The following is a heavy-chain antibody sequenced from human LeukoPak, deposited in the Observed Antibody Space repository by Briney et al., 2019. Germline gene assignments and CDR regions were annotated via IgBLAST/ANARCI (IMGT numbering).Heavy chain of an antibody. CDR2: ISYSGST. J-gene: IGHJ5*02. CDR3: ARQHGTNWLDP. V-gene: IGHV4-39*01. CDR1: GGSISSSSYY. Sequence: PSETLSLTCTVSGGSISSSSYYWGWNRQPPGKGLEWIGSISYSGSTYYNPSLKSRVTISVDTSKNQFSLKLSSVTAADTAVYYCARQHGTNWLDPWGQGTLVTVSS.